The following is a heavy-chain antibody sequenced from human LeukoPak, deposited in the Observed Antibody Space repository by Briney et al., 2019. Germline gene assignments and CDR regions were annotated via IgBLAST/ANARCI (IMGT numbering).Heavy chain of an antibody. Sequence: GVSLRLSCAASGFTFSSYAMHWLRHAPGKGREGVAVIAYDGSNKYYAHSVQGRLTISRDNSKNTLPQQMNSLRAEDTAVYYSATDNLAYCSSTSCYKYFQHWGQGTLVTVSS. CDR1: GFTFSSYA. CDR2: IAYDGSNK. CDR3: ATDNLAYCSSTSCYKYFQH. D-gene: IGHD2-2*02. V-gene: IGHV3-30*01. J-gene: IGHJ1*01.